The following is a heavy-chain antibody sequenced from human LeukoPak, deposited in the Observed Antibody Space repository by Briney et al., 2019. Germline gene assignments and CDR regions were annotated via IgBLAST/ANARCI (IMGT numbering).Heavy chain of an antibody. CDR1: GASITSGAYY. Sequence: SETLSLTCTVSGASITSGAYYWTWIRQHPGEGLEWIGYSSYSGSAYYNPSLNSRVTISVDTSKSQFSLRLSSVTAADTAVYYCARYYCASSRCPGVDYWGQGTLVTVSS. D-gene: IGHD2-2*01. CDR2: SSYSGSA. J-gene: IGHJ4*02. CDR3: ARYYCASSRCPGVDY. V-gene: IGHV4-31*03.